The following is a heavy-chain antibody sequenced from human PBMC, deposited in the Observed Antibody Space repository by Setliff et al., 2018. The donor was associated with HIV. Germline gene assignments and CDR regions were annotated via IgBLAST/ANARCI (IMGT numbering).Heavy chain of an antibody. D-gene: IGHD2-8*02. CDR3: AREFSWSAFYFDS. J-gene: IGHJ4*02. CDR1: GYTFTTSA. V-gene: IGHV1-18*01. CDR2: SHTCNGNV. Sequence: ASVKVSCKASGYTFTTSAISWVRQAPGQELQWMGWSHTCNGNVNYARKFRGRVTMTTDASTNTAFMELSNLRSDDTAIYYCAREFSWSAFYFDSWGQGTQVTVSS.